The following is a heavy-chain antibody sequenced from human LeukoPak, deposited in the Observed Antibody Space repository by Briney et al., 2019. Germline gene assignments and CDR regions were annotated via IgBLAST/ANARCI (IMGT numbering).Heavy chain of an antibody. V-gene: IGHV1-18*01. J-gene: IGHJ6*02. CDR1: GYTFTSYG. D-gene: IGHD2-2*01. CDR3: ARVDVVPAANHIYYYYGMDV. Sequence: ASVKVSCKASGYTFTSYGISWVRQAPGQGLEWMGWISAYNGNTNYAQKLQGRVTMTTNTSTSTAYMELRSLRSDDTAVYYCARVDVVPAANHIYYYYGMDVWGQGTTVTVSS. CDR2: ISAYNGNT.